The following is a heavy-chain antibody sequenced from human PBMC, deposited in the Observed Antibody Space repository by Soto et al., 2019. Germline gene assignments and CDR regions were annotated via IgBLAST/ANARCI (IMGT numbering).Heavy chain of an antibody. D-gene: IGHD1-26*01. V-gene: IGHV1-3*01. CDR2: INAGNGNT. Sequence: GASVKVSCKASGYTFTSYAMHWVRKAPGQRLEWMGWINAGNGNTKYSQKFQGRVTITRDTSASTAYMELSSLRSEDTAVYYCASWTPLRYSGSYLPYYYYGMDVWGQGTTVTV. CDR3: ASWTPLRYSGSYLPYYYYGMDV. J-gene: IGHJ6*02. CDR1: GYTFTSYA.